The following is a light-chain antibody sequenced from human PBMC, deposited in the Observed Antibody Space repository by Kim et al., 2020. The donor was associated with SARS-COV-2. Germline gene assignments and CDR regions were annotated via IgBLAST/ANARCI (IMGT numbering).Light chain of an antibody. J-gene: IGLJ1*01. CDR3: SSYTSSSTRV. Sequence: GQSITLSCTGTSSDVGGYNYVSWYQQHPGKAPKLMIYDVNNRPSGVSNRFSGSKSGNTASLTISGLQAEDEADYYCSSYTSSSTRVFGTGTKVTVL. V-gene: IGLV2-14*03. CDR1: SSDVGGYNY. CDR2: DVN.